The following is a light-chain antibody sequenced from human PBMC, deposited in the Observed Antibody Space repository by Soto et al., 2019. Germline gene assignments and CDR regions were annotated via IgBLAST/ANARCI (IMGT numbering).Light chain of an antibody. J-gene: IGLJ1*01. CDR3: SSYTSASTLLYL. Sequence: QSALTQPASVTGSPGQSITISCTGTTSDVGGDNYVSWYQQHPGIAPKLLIYGVTNRPSGVSPRFSGSKSGNTASLTISGLQAEDEADYHCSSYTSASTLLYLFGTGTKVTVL. CDR1: TSDVGGDNY. V-gene: IGLV2-14*01. CDR2: GVT.